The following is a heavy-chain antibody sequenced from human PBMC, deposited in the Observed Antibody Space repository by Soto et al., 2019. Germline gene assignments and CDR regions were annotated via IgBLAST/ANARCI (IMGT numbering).Heavy chain of an antibody. CDR3: ARRRSPGTAMASDAFDI. J-gene: IGHJ3*02. V-gene: IGHV5-10-1*01. D-gene: IGHD5-18*01. Sequence: PGESLKISCKGSGYSFTSYWISWVRQMPGKGLEWMGRIDPSDSYTNYSPSFQGHVTISADKSISTAYLQWSSLKASDTAMYYCARRRSPGTAMASDAFDIWGQGTMVTVSS. CDR2: IDPSDSYT. CDR1: GYSFTSYW.